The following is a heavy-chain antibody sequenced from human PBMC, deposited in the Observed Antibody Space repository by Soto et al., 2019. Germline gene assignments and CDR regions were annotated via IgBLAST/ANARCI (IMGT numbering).Heavy chain of an antibody. CDR2: INPNSGGT. V-gene: IGHV1-2*02. CDR3: ARDLAGNDYFDY. Sequence: EASVKVSCKASGYTFTGYYMHWVRQAPGQGLEWMGWINPNSGGTSYAQKFQGRVTMTRDTSISTAYMELSRLRSDDTAVYYCARDLAGNDYFDYWGQGTLVTVSS. J-gene: IGHJ4*02. CDR1: GYTFTGYY. D-gene: IGHD6-19*01.